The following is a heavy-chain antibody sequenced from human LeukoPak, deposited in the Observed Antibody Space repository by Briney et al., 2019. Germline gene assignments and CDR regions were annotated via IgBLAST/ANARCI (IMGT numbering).Heavy chain of an antibody. Sequence: SETVSLTCTVSGGSISSYYWSWLRQPPGKGLEWIAYIYYSGGTNYNPSLKSRVTISVDTSKNQFSLKLTSVTAADTAVYYCARHGSYSSSPGSDYWGQGTLVTVSS. CDR2: IYYSGGT. CDR3: ARHGSYSSSPGSDY. V-gene: IGHV4-59*08. D-gene: IGHD6-6*01. CDR1: GGSISSYY. J-gene: IGHJ4*02.